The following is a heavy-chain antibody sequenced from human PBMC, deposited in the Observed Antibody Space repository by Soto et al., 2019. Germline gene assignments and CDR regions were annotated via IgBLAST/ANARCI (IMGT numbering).Heavy chain of an antibody. D-gene: IGHD6-13*01. CDR2: INTGGRAT. J-gene: IGHJ4*02. CDR1: GFTFRTYW. Sequence: EVQLVESGGGLVQPGGSLRLSCAASGFTFRTYWMHWVRQAPGKGLVWVSRINTGGRATSYADSVKGRFTISRDNDKNTLYLHMNSLRVEDTAVYYCARELPRGVAVAAKDYWGQGTLVAVSS. V-gene: IGHV3-74*01. CDR3: ARELPRGVAVAAKDY.